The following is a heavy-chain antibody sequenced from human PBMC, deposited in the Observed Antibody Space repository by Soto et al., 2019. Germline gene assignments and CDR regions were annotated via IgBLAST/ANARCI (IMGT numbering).Heavy chain of an antibody. D-gene: IGHD6-19*01. V-gene: IGHV3-15*01. CDR1: GFTFSKAW. CDR2: VKSKIDGATT. CDR3: TTDGGYLSSGGWAY. J-gene: IGHJ4*02. Sequence: GGSLRLSCAASGFTFSKAWMSWVRQAPGKGLEWVGRVKSKIDGATTDYAAPVKGRFTISRDDSRNTLYLQMNSLKTEDTAVYYCTTDGGYLSSGGWAYWGKGTLVTLSS.